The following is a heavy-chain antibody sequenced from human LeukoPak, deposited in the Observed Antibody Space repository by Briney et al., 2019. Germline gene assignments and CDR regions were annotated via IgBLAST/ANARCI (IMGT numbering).Heavy chain of an antibody. Sequence: GGSLRLSCEGSAFIFSGHWMNWVRQTPGKGLEWVASIKEDGSERQYVDSVKGRFSISRDNIKGSLFLQLNSLRAEDTAVYYCARVSFSSGAAASYYFDYWGQGTLVTVSS. CDR2: IKEDGSER. CDR3: ARVSFSSGAAASYYFDY. CDR1: AFIFSGHW. D-gene: IGHD6-13*01. V-gene: IGHV3-7*03. J-gene: IGHJ4*02.